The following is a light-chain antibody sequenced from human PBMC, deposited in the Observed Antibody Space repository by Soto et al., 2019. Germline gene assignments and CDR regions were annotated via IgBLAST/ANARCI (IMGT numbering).Light chain of an antibody. J-gene: IGLJ1*01. CDR2: EVS. CDR3: SSYSISTAYL. CDR1: SSDVGGYDH. Sequence: QSALTQPASVSGSPGQSITISCTGTSSDVGGYDHVSWYQLHPGKAPKLIVFEVSNRPSGVSYRFSGSKSGNTASLTISGLQAEGEADYFCSSYSISTAYLFGTGTKVTVL. V-gene: IGLV2-14*01.